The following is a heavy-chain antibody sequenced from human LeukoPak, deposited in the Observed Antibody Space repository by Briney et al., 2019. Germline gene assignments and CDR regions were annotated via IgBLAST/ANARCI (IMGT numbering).Heavy chain of an antibody. CDR2: INPSGGST. CDR3: ARVAAEVVGVPGPIGYGWLRRDYYYMDV. Sequence: ASVKVSCKASGYTFTSYYMHWVRQAPGEGIEWVGIINPSGGSTSYAQKFQGRVTMTKDMSTSTVYMELSSLRSEDKAVYYCARVAAEVVGVPGPIGYGWLRRDYYYMDVWGKGTTVTVSS. J-gene: IGHJ6*03. V-gene: IGHV1-46*01. D-gene: IGHD2-2*01. CDR1: GYTFTSYY.